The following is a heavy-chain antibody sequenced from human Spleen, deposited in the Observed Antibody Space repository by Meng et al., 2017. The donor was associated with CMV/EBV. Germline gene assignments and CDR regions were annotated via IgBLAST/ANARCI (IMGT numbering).Heavy chain of an antibody. Sequence: LSCAASGFTFSSYAMSWVRQAPGKGLEWVSIISGSGSSTYYTDSVKGRFTISRDNSKNTLYLQMSSLRAEDTAIYYCAKGDYSNLFDYWGQGTLVTVSS. D-gene: IGHD4-11*01. CDR3: AKGDYSNLFDY. CDR1: GFTFSSYA. J-gene: IGHJ4*02. V-gene: IGHV3-23*01. CDR2: ISGSGSST.